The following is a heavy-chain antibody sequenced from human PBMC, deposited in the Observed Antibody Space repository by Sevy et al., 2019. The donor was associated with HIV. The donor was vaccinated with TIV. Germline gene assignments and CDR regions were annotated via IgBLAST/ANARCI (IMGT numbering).Heavy chain of an antibody. J-gene: IGHJ4*02. CDR3: AREGCTKPHDY. V-gene: IGHV3-23*01. CDR2: LSLGCNKI. Sequence: GGSLRLSCPASGFTFSSYSLTWFRQPPGKGREWVSTLSLGCNKINYADSVKGRFTISRDNSKSSVYLQMNNLRPEDTAVYYCAREGCTKPHDYWGQGTLVTVSS. D-gene: IGHD2-8*01. CDR1: GFTFSSYS.